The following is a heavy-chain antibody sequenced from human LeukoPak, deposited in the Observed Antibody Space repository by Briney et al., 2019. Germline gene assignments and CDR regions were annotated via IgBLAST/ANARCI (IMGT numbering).Heavy chain of an antibody. CDR1: GFTFSSYA. CDR3: AKEYNSSSSPPFDY. Sequence: PGGSLRLSCAASGFTFSSYAMTWVRQAPGKGLEWVSAISGSGGSTYYADSVRGRFTFSRDNSKNTLYLQMNSLRAEDTAVYYCAKEYNSSSSPPFDYWGQGTLVTVSS. V-gene: IGHV3-23*01. J-gene: IGHJ4*02. CDR2: ISGSGGST. D-gene: IGHD6-6*01.